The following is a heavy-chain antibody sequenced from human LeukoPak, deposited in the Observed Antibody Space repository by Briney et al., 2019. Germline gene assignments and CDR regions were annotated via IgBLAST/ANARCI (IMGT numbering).Heavy chain of an antibody. CDR3: ARVVAAGTRWFDP. V-gene: IGHV4-34*01. D-gene: IGHD6-13*01. CDR1: GGSFSGYY. Sequence: SETLSLTCAVYGGSFSGYYWSWIRQPPGKGLEWIGEINHSGSTNYNPSLKSRVTISVDTSKNQFSLKLSSVTAADTAVYYCARVVAAGTRWFDPWGQGTLVTVSS. J-gene: IGHJ5*02. CDR2: INHSGST.